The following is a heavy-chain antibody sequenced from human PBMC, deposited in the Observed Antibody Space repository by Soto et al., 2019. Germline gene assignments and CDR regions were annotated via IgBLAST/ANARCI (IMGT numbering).Heavy chain of an antibody. V-gene: IGHV4-34*01. CDR1: RWSFSGCY. CDR3: ARARAYYGSGSVYYYYGMDV. D-gene: IGHD3-10*01. J-gene: IGHJ6*02. Sequence: SEXLSLTCVVYRWSFSGCYWSWVRQPPGKGLGWSGERNHGGSSNYNPSLKSRVTISVDTSKNQFSLKLSSVTAADTAVYYCARARAYYGSGSVYYYYGMDVWGQGTTVT. CDR2: RNHGGSS.